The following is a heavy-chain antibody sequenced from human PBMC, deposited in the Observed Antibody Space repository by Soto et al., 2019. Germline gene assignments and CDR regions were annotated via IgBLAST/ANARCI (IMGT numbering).Heavy chain of an antibody. CDR3: ARWSAFDI. CDR1: GFTFRTYS. CDR2: ISSSSSYI. V-gene: IGHV3-21*01. Sequence: GGSLRLSCAASGFTFRTYSMNWVRQAPGKGLEWVSSISSSSSYIYYADSVKGRFTISRDNAKNSLYLQMNSLRVEDTAVYYCARWSAFDIWGQGTMVTVSS. J-gene: IGHJ3*02.